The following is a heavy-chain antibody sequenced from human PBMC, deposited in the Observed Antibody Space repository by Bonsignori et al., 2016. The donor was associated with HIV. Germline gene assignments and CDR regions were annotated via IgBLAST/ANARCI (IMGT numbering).Heavy chain of an antibody. J-gene: IGHJ6*03. CDR3: ARDSGWGPLYYSFHMDV. CDR1: GDSMSNYY. D-gene: IGHD7-27*01. V-gene: IGHV4-4*07. Sequence: SETLSLTCTVSGDSMSNYYWSWVRQPAGKGLEWIGRIYASASMYSTGSTNYNPFLKSRVTLSVDTSKNQFSLKLASVTAADTAIYYCARDSGWGPLYYSFHMDVWGKGTAVTVSS. CDR2: IYASASMYSTGST.